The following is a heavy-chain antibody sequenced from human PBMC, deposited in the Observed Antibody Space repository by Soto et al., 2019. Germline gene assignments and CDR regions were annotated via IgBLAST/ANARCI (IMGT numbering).Heavy chain of an antibody. CDR3: AREREGFDY. CDR2: IWYDGSNK. CDR1: GFTFSSYG. V-gene: IGHV3-33*01. Sequence: QVQLVESGGGVVQPGRSLRLSCAASGFTFSSYGMHWVRQAPGKGLEWVAVIWYDGSNKYYADSVKGRFTISRDNSKNTLYLQMNSRRAEDTAVYYCAREREGFDYWGQGTLVTVSS. J-gene: IGHJ4*02.